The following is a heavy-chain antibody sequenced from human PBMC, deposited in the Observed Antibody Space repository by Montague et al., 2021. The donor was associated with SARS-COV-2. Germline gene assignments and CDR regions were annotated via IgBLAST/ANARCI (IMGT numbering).Heavy chain of an antibody. CDR2: IYSGGSST. D-gene: IGHD1-26*01. CDR1: GFTFSSYA. CDR3: AKSSGSYGDYFDY. J-gene: IGHJ4*02. Sequence: LRLSCAASGFTFSSYAMSWVRQAPGKGLEWVSVIYSGGSSTFYADSVKGRFTISRDKSKNTLYLQMNSLRAEDTAVYYCAKSSGSYGDYFDYWGQGTLVTVSS. V-gene: IGHV3-23*03.